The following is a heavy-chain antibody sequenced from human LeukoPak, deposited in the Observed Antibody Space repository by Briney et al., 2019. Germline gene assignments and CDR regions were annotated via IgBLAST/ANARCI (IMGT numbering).Heavy chain of an antibody. D-gene: IGHD5-18*01. V-gene: IGHV4-39*01. CDR3: ARNHTHEGYGYYFDY. CDR1: GDSISSSISY. Sequence: PSETLSLTCTVSGDSISSSISYWGWIRQPPGKGVEWIGSIYYSGSTHYNLSLKSRVFISVDTSKNKFSLKLSSVTAADTAVYYCARNHTHEGYGYYFDYWGQGTLITVSS. J-gene: IGHJ4*02. CDR2: IYYSGST.